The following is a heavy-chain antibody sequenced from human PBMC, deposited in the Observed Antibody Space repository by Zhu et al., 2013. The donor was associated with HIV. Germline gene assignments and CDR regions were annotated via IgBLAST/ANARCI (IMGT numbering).Heavy chain of an antibody. D-gene: IGHD3-10*01. CDR2: INPNSGGT. CDR3: AREHGSGSYYKNAFDI. V-gene: IGHV1-2*02. Sequence: QVQLVQSGAEVKKPGASVKVSCKASGYTFTGYYMHWVRQAPGQGLEWMGWINPNSGGTNYAQKFQGRVTMTRDTSISTAYMELSRLRSDDTAVYYCAREHGSGSYYKNAFDIWGQGTMVTVSS. CDR1: GYTFTGYY. J-gene: IGHJ3*02.